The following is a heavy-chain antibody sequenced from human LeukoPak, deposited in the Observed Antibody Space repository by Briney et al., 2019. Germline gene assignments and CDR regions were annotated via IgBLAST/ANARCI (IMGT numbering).Heavy chain of an antibody. D-gene: IGHD6-25*01. V-gene: IGHV3-30*04. CDR3: AKAARPYYYYYYMDV. CDR2: ISYDGSNK. CDR1: GFTFSSYA. Sequence: GGSLRLSCAASGFTFSSYAMHWVRQAPGKGLEWVAVISYDGSNKYYADSVKGRFTISRDNSKNTLYLQMNSLRAEDTAVYYCAKAARPYYYYYYMDVWGKGTTVTVPS. J-gene: IGHJ6*03.